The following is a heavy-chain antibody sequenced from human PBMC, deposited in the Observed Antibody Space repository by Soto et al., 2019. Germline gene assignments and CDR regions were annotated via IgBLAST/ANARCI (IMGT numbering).Heavy chain of an antibody. J-gene: IGHJ4*02. CDR3: AKTTSADIPFDS. CDR2: ISYHGSDI. Sequence: HVQLVESGGGVVQPGTSLTLSCAASGFIFSRDGMHWVRQAPGKGLEWVAVISYHGSDIYYADSVKGRFTISRDNTKNTVYLQMNSLRHETTALYYSAKTTSADIPFDSWGQGTLVTVSS. V-gene: IGHV3-30*18. D-gene: IGHD3-9*01. CDR1: GFIFSRDG.